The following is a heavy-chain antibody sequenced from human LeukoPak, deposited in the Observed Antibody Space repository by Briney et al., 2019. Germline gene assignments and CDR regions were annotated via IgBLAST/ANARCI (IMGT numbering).Heavy chain of an antibody. J-gene: IGHJ5*02. Sequence: GASVKVSCKASRGAFSTYAINWVRQAPGQGLEWMGGIIPIFGTANYAQKFQGRVTITADESTSTAYMELSSLRSDDTAVYYCARDPPDGTNDPWGQGTLVTVSS. V-gene: IGHV1-69*13. CDR3: ARDPPDGTNDP. CDR2: IIPIFGTA. D-gene: IGHD1-14*01. CDR1: RGAFSTYA.